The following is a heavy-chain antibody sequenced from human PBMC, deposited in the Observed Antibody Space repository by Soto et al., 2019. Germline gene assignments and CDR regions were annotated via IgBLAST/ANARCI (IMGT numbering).Heavy chain of an antibody. CDR3: ASGLSGRADV. CDR2: MNEDGGTT. D-gene: IGHD3-10*01. CDR1: GFTFSSYW. V-gene: IGHV3-74*02. Sequence: EVQLVESGGGLVRPGGSLRLSCAASGFTFSSYWMHWVRQAPGKGLVWVSSMNEDGGTTDYAVSVKGRLTTSRDNAKTTLYLEMNSLRVEDTAVYYCASGLSGRADVWGQGTTFTVSS. J-gene: IGHJ6*02.